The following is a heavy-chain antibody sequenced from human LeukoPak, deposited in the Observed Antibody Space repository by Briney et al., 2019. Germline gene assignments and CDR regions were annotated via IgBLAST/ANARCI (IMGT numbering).Heavy chain of an antibody. V-gene: IGHV4-31*03. D-gene: IGHD3-22*01. CDR1: GGSISSGGYY. CDR2: IYYSGST. Sequence: SETLSLTCTVSGGSISSGGYYWSWIRQHPGKGLEWIGYIYYSGSTYYNPSLKSRVTISVDTSKNPFSLKLSSVTAADTAVYYCARVGAGTGMIVNWVIDYWGQGTLVTVSS. CDR3: ARVGAGTGMIVNWVIDY. J-gene: IGHJ4*02.